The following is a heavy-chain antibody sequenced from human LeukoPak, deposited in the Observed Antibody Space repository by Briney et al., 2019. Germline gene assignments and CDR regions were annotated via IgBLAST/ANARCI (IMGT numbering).Heavy chain of an antibody. J-gene: IGHJ4*02. CDR3: ARDSLGGSGSYGFDY. CDR1: GYIFSNFFSSYG. Sequence: ASVKVSCKASGYIFSNFFSSYGITWVRQAPGQGLEWMGWISAYNGNTNYAQKLQGRVTMTTDTSTSTAYMELRSLRSDDTAVYYCARDSLGGSGSYGFDYWGQGTLVTVSS. V-gene: IGHV1-18*01. CDR2: ISAYNGNT. D-gene: IGHD3-10*01.